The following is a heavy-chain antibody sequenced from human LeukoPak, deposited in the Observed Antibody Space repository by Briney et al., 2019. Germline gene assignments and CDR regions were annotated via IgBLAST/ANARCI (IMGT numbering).Heavy chain of an antibody. CDR1: GGSFSSYY. V-gene: IGHV4-34*01. CDR2: INHSGST. Sequence: SETLSLTCAVYGGSFSSYYWSWIRQPPGKGLEWIGEINHSGSTNYNPSLKSRVTISVDTSKNQFSLKLSSVTAADTAVYYCARGGRSYYYYYYMDVWGKGTTVTVSS. CDR3: ARGGRSYYYYYYMDV. J-gene: IGHJ6*03.